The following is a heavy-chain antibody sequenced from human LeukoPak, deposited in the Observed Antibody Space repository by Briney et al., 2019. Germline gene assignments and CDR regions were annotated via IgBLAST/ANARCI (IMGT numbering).Heavy chain of an antibody. CDR2: IYYSGNT. CDR1: GVSISSSNSY. D-gene: IGHD3/OR15-3a*01. V-gene: IGHV4-39*01. CDR3: ARQTGSGLFILP. J-gene: IGHJ4*02. Sequence: SETLSLTCTVSGVSISSSNSYWGWIRQPPGKGLEWIGSIYYSGNTYYNASLKGQVSISIDTSKNQFSLRLTSVTAADTAVYYRARQTGSGLFILPGGQGTLVTVSS.